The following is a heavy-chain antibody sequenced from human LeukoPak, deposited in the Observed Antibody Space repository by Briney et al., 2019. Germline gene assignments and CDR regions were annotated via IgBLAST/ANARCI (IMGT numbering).Heavy chain of an antibody. Sequence: PGGSLRLSCAASGFTFSDYYMSWIRQAPGKGLEWVSYISSSSGYTNYADSVKGRFTISRDNAKNSLYLQMNSLRAEDTAVYYCAIGGSSWYDYWGQGTLVTVSS. CDR1: GFTFSDYY. D-gene: IGHD6-13*01. CDR3: AIGGSSWYDY. CDR2: ISSSSGYT. V-gene: IGHV3-11*06. J-gene: IGHJ4*02.